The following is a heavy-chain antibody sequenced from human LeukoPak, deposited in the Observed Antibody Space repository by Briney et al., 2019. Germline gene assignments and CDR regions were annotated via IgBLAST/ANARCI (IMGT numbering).Heavy chain of an antibody. CDR1: GGSISSGGYY. Sequence: PSETLSLTCTVSGGSISSGGYYWSWIRQHPGKGLEWIGYIYYSGSTYYNPSLKSRVTISVDTSKNQFSLKLSSVTAADTAVYYCARGGCTGGSCFNYYYYGMDVWGQGTTVTVSS. V-gene: IGHV4-31*03. D-gene: IGHD2-15*01. CDR2: IYYSGST. CDR3: ARGGCTGGSCFNYYYYGMDV. J-gene: IGHJ6*02.